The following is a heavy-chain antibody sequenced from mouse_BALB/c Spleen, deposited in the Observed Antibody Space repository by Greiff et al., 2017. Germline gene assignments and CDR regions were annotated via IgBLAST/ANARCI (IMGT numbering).Heavy chain of an antibody. Sequence: EVKLVESGGGLVQPGGSRTLSCAASGFTFSSFGMHWVRQAPEKGLEWVAYISSGSSTNYYADTVKGRFTISRDNPKNTLFLQKTSLRSEDTAMYYCARSYYRYDGDAMDYWGQGTSVTVSS. J-gene: IGHJ4*01. CDR2: ISSGSSTN. CDR1: GFTFSSFG. V-gene: IGHV5-17*02. D-gene: IGHD2-14*01. CDR3: ARSYYRYDGDAMDY.